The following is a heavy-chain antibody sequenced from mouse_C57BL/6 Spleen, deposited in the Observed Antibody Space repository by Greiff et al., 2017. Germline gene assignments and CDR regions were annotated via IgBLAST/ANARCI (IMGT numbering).Heavy chain of an antibody. D-gene: IGHD2-3*01. CDR1: GYTFTDYN. V-gene: IGHV1-18*01. Sequence: EVKLQESGPGLVKPGASVKIPCKASGYTFTDYNMDWVKQSHGKSLEWIGDINPNNGGTISNQQFKGKATLTVDKSSSTAYLELLSLTSEDTAVSDCARGWLLRGYAMDYWGQGTSVTVSS. CDR2: INPNNGGT. CDR3: ARGWLLRGYAMDY. J-gene: IGHJ4*01.